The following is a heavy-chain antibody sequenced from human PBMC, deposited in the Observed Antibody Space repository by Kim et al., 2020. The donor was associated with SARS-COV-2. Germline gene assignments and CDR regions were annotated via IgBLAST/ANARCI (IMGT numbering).Heavy chain of an antibody. J-gene: IGHJ4*02. CDR3: ARVGVSG. D-gene: IGHD3-10*01. V-gene: IGHV1-8*01. CDR2: SSGNT. Sequence: SSGNTGYAQKFQGRVTMTRNTSISTAYMELSSLRSEDTAVYYCARVGVSGWGQGTLVTVSS.